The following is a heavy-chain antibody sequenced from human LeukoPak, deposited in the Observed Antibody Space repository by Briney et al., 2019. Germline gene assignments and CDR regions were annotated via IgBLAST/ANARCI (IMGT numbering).Heavy chain of an antibody. J-gene: IGHJ4*02. CDR1: GFTFSSYA. CDR3: AKVATMIVVVRGNFDY. V-gene: IGHV3-23*01. Sequence: PGGSLRLSCAASGFTFSSYAMSWVRQAPGKGLEWVSAISGSGGSTYYADSVKGRFTISRDNSKNTLYLQMNSLRAEDTAVYYCAKVATMIVVVRGNFDYWGQGTLVTVSS. CDR2: ISGSGGST. D-gene: IGHD3-22*01.